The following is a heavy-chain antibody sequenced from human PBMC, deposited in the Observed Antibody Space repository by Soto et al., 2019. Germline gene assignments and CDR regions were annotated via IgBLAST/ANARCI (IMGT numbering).Heavy chain of an antibody. CDR3: ARDTEIVVVVAATKYYYYMDV. CDR1: GYTFKSYG. D-gene: IGHD2-15*01. Sequence: ASVKVSCKASGYTFKSYGISWVHQAPGQGLEWMGWISAYNGNTNYAQKLQGRVTMTTDTSTSTAYMELRSLRSDDTAVYYCARDTEIVVVVAATKYYYYMDVWGKGTTVTVSS. CDR2: ISAYNGNT. J-gene: IGHJ6*03. V-gene: IGHV1-18*01.